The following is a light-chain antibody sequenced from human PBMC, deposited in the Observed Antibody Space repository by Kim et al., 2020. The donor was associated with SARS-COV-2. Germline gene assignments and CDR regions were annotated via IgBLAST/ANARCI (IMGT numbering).Light chain of an antibody. CDR3: QHYGSSPTWT. J-gene: IGKJ1*01. CDR2: GAS. Sequence: EIVLTQSPGTLSLSPGERATLSCRASQSVSSSYLAWYQQKPGQAARLVIYGASSRAAGIPDRFSGSGSGTDFTLIISRLAPEDFAVYYCQHYGSSPTWTFGQGTKVDIK. CDR1: QSVSSSY. V-gene: IGKV3-20*01.